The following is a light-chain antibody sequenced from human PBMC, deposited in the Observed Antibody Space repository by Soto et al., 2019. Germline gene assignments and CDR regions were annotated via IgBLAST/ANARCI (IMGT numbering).Light chain of an antibody. V-gene: IGKV3-15*01. Sequence: ETVMTQSPATLSVSPVERATLSCMASQSVSSNLAWYQQKPGQAPRLLIFGASARATGIPARFSGSGSGTEFTLTISSLQSEDFAVYYCQQYNNWPQTFGQGTKVDNK. J-gene: IGKJ1*01. CDR2: GAS. CDR3: QQYNNWPQT. CDR1: QSVSSN.